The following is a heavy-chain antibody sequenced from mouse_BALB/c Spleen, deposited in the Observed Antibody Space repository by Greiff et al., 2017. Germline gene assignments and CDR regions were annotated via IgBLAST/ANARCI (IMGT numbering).Heavy chain of an antibody. D-gene: IGHD2-3*01. CDR3: AREGDGYYPWFAY. CDR1: GFTFSSYA. J-gene: IGHJ3*01. Sequence: EVQLVESGGGLVKPGGSLKLSCAASGFTFSSYAMSWVRQTPEKRLEWVATISSGGSYTYYPDSVKGRFTISRDNAKNTLYLHMSSLRSEDTAMYYCAREGDGYYPWFAYWGQGTLVTVSA. CDR2: ISSGGSYT. V-gene: IGHV5-9-3*01.